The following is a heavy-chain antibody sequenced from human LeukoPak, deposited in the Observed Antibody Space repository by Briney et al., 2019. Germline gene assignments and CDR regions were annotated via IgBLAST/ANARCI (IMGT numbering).Heavy chain of an antibody. J-gene: IGHJ6*03. Sequence: SETLSLTCAVHGGSFSGYYWSWLRQPPGKGLDWIGEINHSGSTNYNPSLTSRVTISVDPSKNQFSLKLSSVTAADTAVYYCARHGNHSSSWFSYYYYYYMDVWGEGTTVTVSS. CDR2: INHSGST. V-gene: IGHV4-34*01. CDR1: GGSFSGYY. CDR3: ARHGNHSSSWFSYYYYYYMDV. D-gene: IGHD6-13*01.